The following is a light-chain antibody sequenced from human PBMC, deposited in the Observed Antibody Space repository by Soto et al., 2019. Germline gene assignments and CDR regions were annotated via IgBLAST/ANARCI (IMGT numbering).Light chain of an antibody. J-gene: IGKJ2*01. CDR1: QSVSSN. CDR3: QQYNNWLS. CDR2: GAS. V-gene: IGKV3-15*01. Sequence: EIVMTQSPATLSVSPGERATLSCRASQSVSSNLAWYQLKPGQAPRLLIYGASTRATGIPARFSGSGSGTEFTLTISSLQSEDFAVYYCQQYNNWLSFGQGTKLEIK.